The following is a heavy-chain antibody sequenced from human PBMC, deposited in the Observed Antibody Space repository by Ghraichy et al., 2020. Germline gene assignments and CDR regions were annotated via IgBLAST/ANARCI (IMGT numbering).Heavy chain of an antibody. CDR1: GFTFSSYG. D-gene: IGHD3-10*01. CDR3: ARESGVVITPTFDY. Sequence: LSLTCAASGFTFSSYGMHWVRQAPGKGLEWVAVIWYDGSNKYYADSVKGRFTISRDNSKNTLYLQMNSLRAEDTAVYYCARESGVVITPTFDYWGQGTLVTVSS. J-gene: IGHJ4*02. CDR2: IWYDGSNK. V-gene: IGHV3-33*01.